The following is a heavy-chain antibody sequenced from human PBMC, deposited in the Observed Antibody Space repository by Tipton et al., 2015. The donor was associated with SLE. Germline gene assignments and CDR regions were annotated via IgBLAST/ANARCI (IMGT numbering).Heavy chain of an antibody. CDR2: EWYDGTSE. Sequence: SLRLSCAASGXXFNXXGMHXXXXXPGKGLEWXAVEWYDGTSEYYADSVKGRFTISRDNSENTLSLQMNSLRVEDTAVYYCARDRDLWSXXXXXDIXXQGTMVTVSS. CDR1: GXXFNXXG. V-gene: IGHV3-33*01. CDR3: ARDRDLWSXXXXXDI. D-gene: IGHD3-3*01. J-gene: IGHJ3*02.